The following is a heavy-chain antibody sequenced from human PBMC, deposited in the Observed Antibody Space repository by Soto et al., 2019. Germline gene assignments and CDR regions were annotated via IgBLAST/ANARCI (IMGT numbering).Heavy chain of an antibody. J-gene: IGHJ4*02. Sequence: GPLRVSGAVSGFSFSRFAMRWVRQAPGKGLEWVSLISGSSDITYYANSVKGRFTISKDNSKNTPYLKINSLRAEDTAVYFCATQDFRGTTGTIWGQGTLGIVSA. CDR1: GFSFSRFA. CDR3: ATQDFRGTTGTI. CDR2: ISGSSDIT. V-gene: IGHV3-23*01. D-gene: IGHD1-1*01.